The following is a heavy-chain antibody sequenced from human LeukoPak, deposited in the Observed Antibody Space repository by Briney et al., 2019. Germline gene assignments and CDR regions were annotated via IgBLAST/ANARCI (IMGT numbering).Heavy chain of an antibody. D-gene: IGHD2-21*01. V-gene: IGHV3-21*04. J-gene: IGHJ4*02. CDR1: GFTFSSYS. Sequence: GGSLRLSCAASGFTFSSYSMNWVRQAPGKGLEWVSSISSSSSYIYYADSVKGRFTISRDNAKNSLYLQMNSLRAEDTATYYCSREGCGATGCYTNDYWGQGTLVTVSS. CDR3: SREGCGATGCYTNDY. CDR2: ISSSSSYI.